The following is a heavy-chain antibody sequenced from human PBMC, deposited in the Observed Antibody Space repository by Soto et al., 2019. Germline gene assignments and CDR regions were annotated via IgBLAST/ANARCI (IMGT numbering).Heavy chain of an antibody. CDR2: INSDGSST. D-gene: IGHD4-4*01. CDR1: GFTFSSYW. J-gene: IGHJ3*02. CDR3: AGTLMTTVTTYAFDI. Sequence: PGGSLRLSCAASGFTFSSYWMHWVRQAPGKGLVWVSRINSDGSSTSYADSVKGRFTISRDNAKNTLNLQMNSLRAEDTAVYYCAGTLMTTVTTYAFDIWGQGTMVTVSS. V-gene: IGHV3-74*01.